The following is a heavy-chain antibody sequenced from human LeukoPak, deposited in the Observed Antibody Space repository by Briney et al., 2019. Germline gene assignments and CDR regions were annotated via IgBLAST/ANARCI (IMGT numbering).Heavy chain of an antibody. CDR2: ISYDGSNK. Sequence: GRSLRLSCAASGFTFDDYAMHWVWQAPGKGLEWVAVISYDGSNKYYADSVKGRFTISRDNSKNTLYLQMNSLRVEDTAVYYCATAIFGVVSHSDYWGQGTLVTVSS. CDR3: ATAIFGVVSHSDY. D-gene: IGHD3-3*01. CDR1: GFTFDDYA. V-gene: IGHV3-30*03. J-gene: IGHJ4*02.